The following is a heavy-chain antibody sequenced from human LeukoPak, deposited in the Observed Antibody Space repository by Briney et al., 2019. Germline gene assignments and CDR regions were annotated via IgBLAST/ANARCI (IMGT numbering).Heavy chain of an antibody. CDR2: FDPEDGET. V-gene: IGHV1-24*01. CDR1: GYTLTELS. D-gene: IGHD3-22*01. CDR3: AANGDSSGYYIRDY. J-gene: IGHJ4*02. Sequence: ASVKVSCKVSGYTLTELSIHWVRQAPGKGVEWMGGFDPEDGETIYAQKFQDRVTMTEDTSTDTAYMELSSLRSEDTAVYYCAANGDSSGYYIRDYWGQGTLVTVSS.